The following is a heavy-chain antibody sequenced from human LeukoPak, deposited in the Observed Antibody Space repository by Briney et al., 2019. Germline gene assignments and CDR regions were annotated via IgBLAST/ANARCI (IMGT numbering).Heavy chain of an antibody. D-gene: IGHD2-2*01. J-gene: IGHJ6*02. V-gene: IGHV4-59*01. Sequence: SETLSLTCTVSGGSISSYYWSWIRQPPGKGLEWIGYIYYSGSTNYNPSLKSRVTISVDTSKNQFSLKLSSVTAADTAVYYCASVVVPAARDYYGMDVWGQGTTVIVSS. CDR3: ASVVVPAARDYYGMDV. CDR2: IYYSGST. CDR1: GGSISSYY.